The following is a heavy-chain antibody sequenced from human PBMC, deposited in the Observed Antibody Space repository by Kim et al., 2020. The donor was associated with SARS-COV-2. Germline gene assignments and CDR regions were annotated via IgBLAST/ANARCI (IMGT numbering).Heavy chain of an antibody. CDR3: ARGWAAYDC. CDR2: IKQDGSEK. Sequence: GGSLRLSCAASGSIFSSYLMTWVRQAPWKGLEWVANIKQDGSEKHYVDSVKGRFTISRDNAKNSLYLQMNSLRAEDTAVYYCARGWAAYDCWGQGTLVTV. CDR1: GSIFSSYL. J-gene: IGHJ4*02. V-gene: IGHV3-7*03. D-gene: IGHD2-15*01.